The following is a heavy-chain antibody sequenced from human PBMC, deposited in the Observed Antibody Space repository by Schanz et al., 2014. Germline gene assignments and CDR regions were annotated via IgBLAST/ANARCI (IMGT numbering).Heavy chain of an antibody. CDR3: AKKSLGRGSDDNPLLDV. Sequence: EVQLVESGGGLVQPGGSLRLSCAASGFTFSTYAMTWVRQAPGKGLEWVSSISIRGGNTYYTDSVKGRFTISRDNSKNTLDLQMSSLRAEDTALYYCAKKSLGRGSDDNPLLDVWGQGTTVIVSS. D-gene: IGHD3-10*01. CDR2: ISIRGGNT. CDR1: GFTFSTYA. J-gene: IGHJ6*02. V-gene: IGHV3-23*04.